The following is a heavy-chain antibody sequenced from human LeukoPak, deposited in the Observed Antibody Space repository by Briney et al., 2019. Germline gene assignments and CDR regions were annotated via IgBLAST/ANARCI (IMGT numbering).Heavy chain of an antibody. CDR2: INPNSGGT. J-gene: IGHJ5*02. Sequence: ASVKVSCKASAYTFTGFYMHWLRQAPGQGLEWMGWINPNSGGTNYAQRFQGRVTMTRETSIRTAYMELSRLRSDDTAVYYCARDQRALLRYFDWSFDPWGQGTLVTVSS. D-gene: IGHD3-9*01. CDR3: ARDQRALLRYFDWSFDP. CDR1: AYTFTGFY. V-gene: IGHV1-2*02.